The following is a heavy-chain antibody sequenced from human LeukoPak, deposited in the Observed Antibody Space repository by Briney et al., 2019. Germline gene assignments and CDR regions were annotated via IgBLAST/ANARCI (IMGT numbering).Heavy chain of an antibody. D-gene: IGHD1-1*01. J-gene: IGHJ4*02. CDR1: GFTLSSSW. CDR3: TRDLDSWAVASY. V-gene: IGHV3-7*03. Sequence: GGSLRLSCAASGFTLSSSWMNWVRQAPGRGPEWLANIQQDGSTKNYVDSVKGRFTISRDNAKNSLYLQMNSLRAEDTAMYFCTRDLDSWAVASYWGQGTLVTVSS. CDR2: IQQDGSTK.